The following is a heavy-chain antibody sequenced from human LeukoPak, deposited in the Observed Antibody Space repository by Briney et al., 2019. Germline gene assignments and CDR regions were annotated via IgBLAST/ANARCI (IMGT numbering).Heavy chain of an antibody. V-gene: IGHV4-31*03. D-gene: IGHD3-3*01. CDR2: IYYSGST. Sequence: PSETLSLTCTVSGGSISSGGYYWSWIRQHPGKGLEWIGYIYYSGSTYYNPSLKSRVTISVDTSKNQFSLKLSSVTAADTAVYYCARDYDFWSGYYTDYYYGMDVWGQGTTVTVSS. CDR3: ARDYDFWSGYYTDYYYGMDV. CDR1: GGSISSGGYY. J-gene: IGHJ6*02.